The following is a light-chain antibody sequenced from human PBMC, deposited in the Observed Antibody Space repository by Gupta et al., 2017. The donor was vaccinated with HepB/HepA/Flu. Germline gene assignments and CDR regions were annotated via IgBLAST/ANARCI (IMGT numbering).Light chain of an antibody. CDR2: GKN. V-gene: IGLV3-19*01. CDR3: NARDSSGNHVV. CDR1: SLRSYY. J-gene: IGLJ2*01. Sequence: SSSLTQDPAVSLALGQTVRITCQGDSLRSYYASWNQQKTGQAPVLVIYGKNNRPSGMPDRFAGSSSGNTASVTITGAEAEDEADYYCNARDSSGNHVVFGGGTKLTVL.